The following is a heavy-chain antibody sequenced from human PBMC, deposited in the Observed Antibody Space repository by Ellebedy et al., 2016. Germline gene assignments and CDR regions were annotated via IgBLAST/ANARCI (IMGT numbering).Heavy chain of an antibody. CDR2: ISYDGSNK. Sequence: GESLKISCAASGFTFSSYAMHWVRQAPGKGLEWVAVISYDGSNKYYADSVKGRFTISRDNSKNTLYLQMNSLRAEDTAVYYCARPLSNYGDYDYFDYWGQGTLVTVSS. CDR1: GFTFSSYA. J-gene: IGHJ4*02. D-gene: IGHD4-17*01. V-gene: IGHV3-30-3*01. CDR3: ARPLSNYGDYDYFDY.